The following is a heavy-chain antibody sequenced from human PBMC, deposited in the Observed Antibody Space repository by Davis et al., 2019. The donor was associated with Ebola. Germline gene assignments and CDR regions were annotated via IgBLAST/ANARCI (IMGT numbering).Heavy chain of an antibody. CDR1: GFTFDDYA. V-gene: IGHV3-9*01. Sequence: SLKISCAASGFTFDDYAMHWVRQAPGKGLEWVSGISWNSGSIGYADSVKGRFTISRDNAKNTLYLQMNSLRAEDTAVYYCARDYCSSTSCYFDYWGQGTLVTVSS. D-gene: IGHD2-2*01. CDR3: ARDYCSSTSCYFDY. J-gene: IGHJ4*02. CDR2: ISWNSGSI.